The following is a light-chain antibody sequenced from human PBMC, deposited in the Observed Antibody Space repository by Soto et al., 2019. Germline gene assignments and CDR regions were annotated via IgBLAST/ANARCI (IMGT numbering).Light chain of an antibody. CDR2: AAS. Sequence: IQLTQSPSSLSASVGDRVTFTCRASEDISSYLVWYQQEPGAAPKLLIYAASALHSGVPSRFSGNGSGTDFTLTISSLHPEDFAVYFFQQFKNCPITVGQGTRLQIK. CDR1: EDISSY. CDR3: QQFKNCPIT. J-gene: IGKJ5*01. V-gene: IGKV1-9*01.